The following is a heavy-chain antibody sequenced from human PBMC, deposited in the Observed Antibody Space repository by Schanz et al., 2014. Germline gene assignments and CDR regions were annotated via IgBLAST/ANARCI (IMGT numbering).Heavy chain of an antibody. Sequence: QLQLQESGPGLVKPSETLSLTCTVSGGSISSSTYYWDWIRQPPGKGLEWIGSIYYSGSTYYNPSPKSRVTISVDPSKNQFSLRLSSVTAADTAVYYCARDIAAAGTAGADYWGQGSLVTVSS. V-gene: IGHV4-39*02. J-gene: IGHJ4*02. CDR2: IYYSGST. D-gene: IGHD6-13*01. CDR3: ARDIAAAGTAGADY. CDR1: GGSISSSTYY.